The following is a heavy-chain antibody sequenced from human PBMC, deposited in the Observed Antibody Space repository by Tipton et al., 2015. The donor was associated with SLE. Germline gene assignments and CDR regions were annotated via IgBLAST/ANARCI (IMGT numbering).Heavy chain of an antibody. Sequence: SLRLSCAASGFSFSTYSMNWVRQAPGKGREWVSFVSSSTRSYIYYADSVKGRFTISRDNAKNSLYLQMNSLRAEDTAMYYCATRGLGPYADYFESWGQGTLVTVSS. V-gene: IGHV3-21*01. J-gene: IGHJ4*02. CDR3: ATRGLGPYADYFES. CDR1: GFSFSTYS. CDR2: VSSSTRSYI. D-gene: IGHD3/OR15-3a*01.